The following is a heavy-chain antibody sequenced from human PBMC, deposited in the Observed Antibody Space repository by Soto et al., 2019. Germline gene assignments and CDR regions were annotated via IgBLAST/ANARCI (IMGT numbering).Heavy chain of an antibody. CDR2: IYYSGST. Sequence: PSETLSLTCTVSGGSISSSSYYWGWIRQPPGKGLEWIGSIYYSGSTYYNPSLKSRVTISVHTSKNQFSLKLSSVTAADTAVYYCASGSAEIVVPAAISFDYWGQGTLVTVSS. V-gene: IGHV4-39*01. D-gene: IGHD2-2*01. J-gene: IGHJ4*02. CDR3: ASGSAEIVVPAAISFDY. CDR1: GGSISSSSYY.